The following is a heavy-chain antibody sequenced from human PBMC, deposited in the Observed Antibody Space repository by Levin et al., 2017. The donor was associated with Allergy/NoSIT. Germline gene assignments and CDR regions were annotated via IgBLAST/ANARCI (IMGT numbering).Heavy chain of an antibody. Sequence: GGSLRLSCAASGFSFSTSFMDWVRQAPGKGLVWLSRTNTDGRTTSYADSVKGRFSISRDNAKNTLYLQMNSLRAEDTAVYYCARELRGIYYAMDVWGKGTTVSVSS. CDR2: TNTDGRTT. J-gene: IGHJ6*04. D-gene: IGHD3-10*01. CDR3: ARELRGIYYAMDV. V-gene: IGHV3-74*01. CDR1: GFSFSTSF.